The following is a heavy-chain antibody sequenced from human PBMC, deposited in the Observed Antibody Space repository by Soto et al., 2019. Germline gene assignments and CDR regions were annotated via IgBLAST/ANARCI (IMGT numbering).Heavy chain of an antibody. V-gene: IGHV4-39*01. D-gene: IGHD2-2*01. Sequence: SETLSLTCTVSGGSISSSSYYWGWIRQPPGKGLKWIGSIYYSGSTYYNPSLKSRVTISVDTSKNQFSLKLSSVTAADTAVYYCAAGAAVVVPAAMGWFDPWCQGTLVTVSS. CDR3: AAGAAVVVPAAMGWFDP. J-gene: IGHJ5*02. CDR2: IYYSGST. CDR1: GGSISSSSYY.